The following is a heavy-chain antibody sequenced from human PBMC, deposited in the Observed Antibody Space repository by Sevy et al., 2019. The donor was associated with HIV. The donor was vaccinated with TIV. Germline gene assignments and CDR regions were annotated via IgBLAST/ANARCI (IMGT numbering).Heavy chain of an antibody. CDR2: ISRSSNNI. Sequence: GGSLRLSCAASGFTFSSYTMNWVRQSPGKGLEWVSAISRSSNNIYYADSMKGRFTISRDNAKNSLYLQMNSLRAEDTAVYYCVREGTSIPFDSWGQRTQVTVSS. CDR1: GFTFSSYT. D-gene: IGHD1-1*01. V-gene: IGHV3-21*01. J-gene: IGHJ4*02. CDR3: VREGTSIPFDS.